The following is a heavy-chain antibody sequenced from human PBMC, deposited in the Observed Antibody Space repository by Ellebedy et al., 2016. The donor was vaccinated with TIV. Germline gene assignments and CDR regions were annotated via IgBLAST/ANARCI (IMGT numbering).Heavy chain of an antibody. J-gene: IGHJ5*02. V-gene: IGHV3-43*02. CDR2: ISGDGGST. Sequence: GESLKISCAASGFTFDDYAMHWVRQAPGKGLEWVSLISGDGGSTYYADSVKGRFTISRDNSKNSLYLQMNSLRTEDTALYYCEKTRGGSLYNWFDPWGQGTLVTVSS. CDR1: GFTFDDYA. CDR3: EKTRGGSLYNWFDP. D-gene: IGHD3-16*01.